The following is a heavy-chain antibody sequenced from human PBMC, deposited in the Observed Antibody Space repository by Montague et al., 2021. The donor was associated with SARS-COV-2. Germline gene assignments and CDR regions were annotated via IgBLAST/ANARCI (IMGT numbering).Heavy chain of an antibody. V-gene: IGHV4-59*08. Sequence: SETLSLTCTVSGGSISNYYWSWIRQPPGKGLEWIGYIHYSGSTSSHPSLKGRVTISIDTSKNQFSLNLSSVTAADTAIYYCARHGLEGANTYSLGLDVWGQGTTVTVSS. CDR3: ARHGLEGANTYSLGLDV. J-gene: IGHJ6*02. D-gene: IGHD1-26*01. CDR1: GGSISNYY. CDR2: IHYSGST.